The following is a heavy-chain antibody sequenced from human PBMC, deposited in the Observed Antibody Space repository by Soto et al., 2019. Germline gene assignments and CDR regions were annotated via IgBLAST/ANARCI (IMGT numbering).Heavy chain of an antibody. CDR2: ISSSGSTI. Sequence: GGSLRLSCAASGFTFSDYYMSWIRQAPGKGLEWVSYISSSGSTIYYADSVKGRFTISRDNAKNSLYLQMNSLRAEDTAVYYCARDTPNPYYYYYYGMDVWGQGTTVTVSS. J-gene: IGHJ6*02. CDR3: ARDTPNPYYYYYYGMDV. V-gene: IGHV3-11*01. CDR1: GFTFSDYY.